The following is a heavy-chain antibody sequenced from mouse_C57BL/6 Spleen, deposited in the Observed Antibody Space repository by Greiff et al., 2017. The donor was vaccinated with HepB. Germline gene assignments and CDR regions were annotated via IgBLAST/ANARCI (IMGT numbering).Heavy chain of an antibody. V-gene: IGHV1-82*01. CDR2: IYPGDGDT. Sequence: VKLQESGPELVKPGASVKISCKASGYAFSSSWMNWVKQRPGQGLEWIGRIYPGDGDTNYNGKFKGKATLTADKSSSTAYMQLSSLTSEESAVYFWARYDDDGTGWYFDVWGTGTTVTVSS. CDR1: GYAFSSSW. D-gene: IGHD2-4*01. J-gene: IGHJ1*03. CDR3: ARYDDDGTGWYFDV.